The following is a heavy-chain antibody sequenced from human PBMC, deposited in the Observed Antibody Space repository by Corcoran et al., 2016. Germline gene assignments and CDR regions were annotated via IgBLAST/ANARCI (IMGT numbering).Heavy chain of an antibody. CDR2: IWYDGSHQ. CDR1: GFIFRNYG. D-gene: IGHD3-16*01. V-gene: IGHV3-30*02. Sequence: QVQLMESGGGVVQSGRSLRLSCAASGFIFRNYGMHWVRQAPGKGLEWVAFIWYDGSHQYYADSVKGRFTISRDSSKNTLYLQMNSLGGEDTAVYYCATERNGGDQRGVYLDFWGQGTLVTVSS. CDR3: ATERNGGDQRGVYLDF. J-gene: IGHJ4*02.